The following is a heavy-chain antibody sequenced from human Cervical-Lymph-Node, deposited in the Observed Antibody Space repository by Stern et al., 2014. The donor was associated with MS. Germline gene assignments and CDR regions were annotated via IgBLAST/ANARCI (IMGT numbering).Heavy chain of an antibody. CDR3: ARGAPLTGRPFDY. D-gene: IGHD1-20*01. Sequence: QVQLQQSGPGLVKPSQTLSLTCAISGDSVSSDGAAWDWIRQSPSRGLEWLGRTYYRSKWYNDYAVSVKSRITINPDTSKNQFSLQLNSMTPEDTAVYFCARGAPLTGRPFDYWGQGTLVTVSS. CDR2: TYYRSKWYN. V-gene: IGHV6-1*01. J-gene: IGHJ4*02. CDR1: GDSVSSDGAA.